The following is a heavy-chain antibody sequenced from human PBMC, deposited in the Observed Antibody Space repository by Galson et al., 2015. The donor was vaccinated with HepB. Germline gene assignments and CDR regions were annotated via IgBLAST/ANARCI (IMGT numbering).Heavy chain of an antibody. V-gene: IGHV5-51*01. D-gene: IGHD3-22*01. Sequence: QSGAEVKKPGESLKISCEGSGYSFTSYWIGWVRQMPGKGLEWMGIIYPGDSDTRYSPSFQGQVTISADKSISTAYLQWSSLKASDTAMYYCARGAYGPENDSSGYYYTASDYYFDYWGQGTLVTVSS. CDR1: GYSFTSYW. CDR2: IYPGDSDT. CDR3: ARGAYGPENDSSGYYYTASDYYFDY. J-gene: IGHJ4*02.